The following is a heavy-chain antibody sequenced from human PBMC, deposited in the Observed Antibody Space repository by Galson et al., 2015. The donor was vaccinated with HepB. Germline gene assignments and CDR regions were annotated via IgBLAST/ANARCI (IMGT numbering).Heavy chain of an antibody. Sequence: SVKVSCKVSGYTLTELSIHWVRQAPGKGLEWMGGFDPEDGETICAQKFQGRVTMAGDTSTDTAYMELSSLGSEDTAVYYCTGGRFVPAALLADWLRFGAFDFWGQGTMVTVSS. V-gene: IGHV1-24*01. D-gene: IGHD2-2*01. CDR3: TGGRFVPAALLADWLRFGAFDF. J-gene: IGHJ3*01. CDR1: GYTLTELS. CDR2: FDPEDGET.